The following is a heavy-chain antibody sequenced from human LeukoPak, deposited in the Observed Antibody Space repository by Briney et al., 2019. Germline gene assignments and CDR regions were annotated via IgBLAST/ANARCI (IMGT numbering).Heavy chain of an antibody. D-gene: IGHD3-9*01. Sequence: AGRPLRLSCAASGFTFSSYAMHWVRQAPGKGLEWVAVISYDGSNKYYADSVKGRFTISRDNSKNTLYLQMNSLRAEDTAVYYCARDRYPVGGLRYFDWPAPFDPWGQGTLVTVSS. CDR1: GFTFSSYA. CDR2: ISYDGSNK. V-gene: IGHV3-30-3*01. CDR3: ARDRYPVGGLRYFDWPAPFDP. J-gene: IGHJ5*02.